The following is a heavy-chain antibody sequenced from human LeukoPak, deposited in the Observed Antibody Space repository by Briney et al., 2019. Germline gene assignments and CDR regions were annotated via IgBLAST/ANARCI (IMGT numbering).Heavy chain of an antibody. V-gene: IGHV3-30*18. CDR3: AKDLGSGYYPNPDY. CDR1: GFTFSSYG. J-gene: IGHJ4*02. D-gene: IGHD3-22*01. Sequence: PGGSLRLSCAASGFTFSSYGMHWVRQAPGKGLEWVAVISYDGSNKYYADSVKGRFTISRDNSKNTLYLQMNSLRAEDTAVYYCAKDLGSGYYPNPDYWGQGTLVTVSS. CDR2: ISYDGSNK.